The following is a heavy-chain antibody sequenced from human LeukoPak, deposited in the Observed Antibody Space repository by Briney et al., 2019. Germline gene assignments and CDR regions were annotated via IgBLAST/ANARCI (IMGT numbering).Heavy chain of an antibody. V-gene: IGHV6-1*01. D-gene: IGHD6-13*01. J-gene: IGHJ6*03. CDR2: TYYRSKWYN. CDR3: ARDVYSSSWYAHQLRSYYYYYMDV. Sequence: QTLSLTCAISGDSVSSNRAAWNWIRQSPSRGLEWLGRTYYRSKWYNDYAVSVKSRITINPDTSKNQFSLQLNSVTPEDTAVYYCARDVYSSSWYAHQLRSYYYYYMDVWGKGTTVTVSS. CDR1: GDSVSSNRAA.